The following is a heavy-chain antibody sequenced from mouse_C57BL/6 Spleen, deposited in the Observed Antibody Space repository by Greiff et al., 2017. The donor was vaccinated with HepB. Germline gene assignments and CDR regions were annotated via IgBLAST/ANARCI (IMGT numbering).Heavy chain of an antibody. CDR3: ARLLYDYGYAMDY. J-gene: IGHJ4*01. V-gene: IGHV5-12*01. D-gene: IGHD2-4*01. Sequence: EVMLVESGGGLVQPGGSLKLSCAASGFTFSDYYMYWVRQTPEKRLEWVAYISNGGGSTYYPDTVKGRFTISRDNAKNTLYLQMSRLKSEDTAMYYCARLLYDYGYAMDYWGQGTSVTVSS. CDR1: GFTFSDYY. CDR2: ISNGGGST.